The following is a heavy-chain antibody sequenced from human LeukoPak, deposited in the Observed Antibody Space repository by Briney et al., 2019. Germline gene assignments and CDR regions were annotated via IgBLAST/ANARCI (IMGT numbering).Heavy chain of an antibody. CDR3: ITDENYYDSTGYHYFDY. CDR2: INHDGSST. V-gene: IGHV3-74*01. CDR1: GFTFSYYW. Sequence: GGSLRLSCVASGFTFSYYWMHWVRQAPGKGLVWVSRINHDGSSTTYADSVKGRFTISRDNAKNTLYLQMNSLKTEDTAVYYCITDENYYDSTGYHYFDYWGQGTLVTVSS. D-gene: IGHD3-22*01. J-gene: IGHJ4*02.